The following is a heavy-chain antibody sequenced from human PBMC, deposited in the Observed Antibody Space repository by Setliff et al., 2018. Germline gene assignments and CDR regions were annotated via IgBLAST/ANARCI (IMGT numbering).Heavy chain of an antibody. CDR1: GYTLTNYY. Sequence: ASVKVSCKASGYTLTNYYMHWVRQAPGQGLEWMGIINPSGGLTRYAQKLQGKVTMTRDTSTSTVYMEVSSLRSEDTAVYSWSGTSITAPHDAFDIWGPGTMVTVSS. V-gene: IGHV1-46*01. CDR2: INPSGGLT. D-gene: IGHD3-3*01. J-gene: IGHJ3*02. CDR3: SGTSITAPHDAFDI.